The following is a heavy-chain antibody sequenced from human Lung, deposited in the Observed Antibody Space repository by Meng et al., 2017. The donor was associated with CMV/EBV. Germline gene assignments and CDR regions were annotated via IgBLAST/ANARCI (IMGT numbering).Heavy chain of an antibody. CDR1: GFPFRSYA. Sequence: GGSLRLXXAASGFPFRSYAMHWVRQAPGKGLEWVAVVSHHGRNKYYADSVKGRFTISRDNSKNTLYLHMNSLRAEDSAVFYCARARATGTDTSSPDSWGQGXLVTVSS. CDR3: ARARATGTDTSSPDS. V-gene: IGHV3-30*04. J-gene: IGHJ4*02. CDR2: VSHHGRNK. D-gene: IGHD6-13*01.